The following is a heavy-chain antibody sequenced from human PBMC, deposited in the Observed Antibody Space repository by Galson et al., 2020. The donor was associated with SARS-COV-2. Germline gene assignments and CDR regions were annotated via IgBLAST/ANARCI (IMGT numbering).Heavy chain of an antibody. CDR1: GFTFSSYA. CDR3: AKPYHLSTGGSTLPDLFDP. V-gene: IGHV3-23*01. CDR2: IDGSGGAT. D-gene: IGHD3-3*02. Sequence: GGSLRLSCAASGFTFSSYAMSWVRQAPGKGLEWVSSIDGSGGATYYRDSVKGRFTISRDNSKNTLYLQMNSVRAEDTALYFCAKPYHLSTGGSTLPDLFDPWGQGTVVTVSS. J-gene: IGHJ5*02.